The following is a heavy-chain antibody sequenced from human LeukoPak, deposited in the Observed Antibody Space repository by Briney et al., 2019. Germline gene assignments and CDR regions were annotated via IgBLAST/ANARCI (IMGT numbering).Heavy chain of an antibody. V-gene: IGHV1-46*01. CDR2: INPSEGST. Sequence: ASVKVSSKASGYSFTSYYMHWVRQAPGQGLEWMGIINPSEGSTSYAQKFQDRVTMTRDTSTSTVFMELSSLRSEDTAVYYCARDSYYDSSGYYLFYWGQGTLVTVSS. CDR3: ARDSYYDSSGYYLFY. J-gene: IGHJ4*02. CDR1: GYSFTSYY. D-gene: IGHD3-22*01.